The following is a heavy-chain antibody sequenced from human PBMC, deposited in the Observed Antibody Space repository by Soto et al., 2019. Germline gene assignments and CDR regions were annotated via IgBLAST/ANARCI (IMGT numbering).Heavy chain of an antibody. J-gene: IGHJ6*02. CDR2: INAGNGNT. V-gene: IGHV1-3*01. D-gene: IGHD2-15*01. CDR3: XSEYCXGXXXPLYYGMDV. CDR1: GYTFTSYA. Sequence: QVQLVQSGAEVKKPGASVKVSCKASGYTFTSYAMHXXXXXXXXXXXXXGXINAGNGNTKYSQKFQGRVTITRDTXXXXXXXXXXXXXSXXXXXXXCXSEYCXGXXXPLYYGMDVWGQGTTVTVSS.